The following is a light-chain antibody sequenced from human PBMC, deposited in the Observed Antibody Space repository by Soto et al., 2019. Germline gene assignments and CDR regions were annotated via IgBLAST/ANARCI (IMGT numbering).Light chain of an antibody. J-gene: IGKJ3*01. V-gene: IGKV3-20*01. CDR1: QTISSSY. Sequence: EIVLTQSPGTLSLSPGERATLSCRASQTISSSYFAWYQQKPGQAPRLLISGASSRATGIPDTFSGSGSGTDFTLTISRLEPEDFAVYFCQQYGSSPPITFGPGTKVDIK. CDR2: GAS. CDR3: QQYGSSPPIT.